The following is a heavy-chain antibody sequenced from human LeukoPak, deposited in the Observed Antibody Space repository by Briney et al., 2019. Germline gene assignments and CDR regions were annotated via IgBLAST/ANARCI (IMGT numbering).Heavy chain of an antibody. Sequence: SETLSLTCTVSGDSISSSSYYWGWIRQPPGKELEWIGSIYYSGSTYYNPSLNSRVTISVDTSKNQFSLKLSSVTAADTAVYYCARVSTPDDAFDIWGQGTMVTVSS. D-gene: IGHD5/OR15-5a*01. CDR3: ARVSTPDDAFDI. CDR1: GDSISSSSYY. J-gene: IGHJ3*02. V-gene: IGHV4-39*07. CDR2: IYYSGST.